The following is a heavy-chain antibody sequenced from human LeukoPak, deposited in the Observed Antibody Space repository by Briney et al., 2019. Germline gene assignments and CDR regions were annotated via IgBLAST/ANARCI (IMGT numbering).Heavy chain of an antibody. CDR3: ASWSSADDAFDI. V-gene: IGHV1-2*02. D-gene: IGHD2-8*02. J-gene: IGHJ3*02. CDR1: GYTFTGYY. Sequence: ASVTVSCKASGYTFTGYYMLWVRQAPGQGLEWMGWINPNSGGTNYAQKFQGRVTMTRDTSISTAYMELSRLRSDDTAVYYCASWSSADDAFDIWGQGTMVTVSS. CDR2: INPNSGGT.